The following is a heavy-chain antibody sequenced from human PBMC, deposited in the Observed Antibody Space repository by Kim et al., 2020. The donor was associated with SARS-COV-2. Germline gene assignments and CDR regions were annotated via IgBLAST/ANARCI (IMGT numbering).Heavy chain of an antibody. CDR1: TFTFSAFG. CDR3: ARGLSTSYYESGARNLYYYGLDV. Sequence: GGSLRLSCAASTFTFSAFGMHWVRQAPGKGLEWVAVISHDGTHTDSADSVKGRFTISRDNSKNTLYLEMKSLSAEDTAVYYCARGLSTSYYESGARNLYYYGLDVWGQGTTVTVSS. V-gene: IGHV3-30*03. D-gene: IGHD3-22*01. CDR2: ISHDGTHT. J-gene: IGHJ6*02.